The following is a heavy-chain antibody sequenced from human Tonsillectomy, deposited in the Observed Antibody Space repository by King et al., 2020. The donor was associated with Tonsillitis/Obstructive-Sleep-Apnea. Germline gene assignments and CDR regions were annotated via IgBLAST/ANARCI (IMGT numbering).Heavy chain of an antibody. CDR2: IWYDGSYK. CDR3: AREGTTVEGSFYY. V-gene: IGHV3-33*01. CDR1: GFTFRSYG. J-gene: IGHJ4*02. Sequence: VQLVESGGGVVQPGRSLRLSCAASGFTFRSYGMHWVRQAPGKGLEWVAVIWYDGSYKYYVDSVKGRFTISRDNSKNTLYLQVNSLRAEDTAVYYCAREGTTVEGSFYYWGQGTLVTVSS. D-gene: IGHD4-23*01.